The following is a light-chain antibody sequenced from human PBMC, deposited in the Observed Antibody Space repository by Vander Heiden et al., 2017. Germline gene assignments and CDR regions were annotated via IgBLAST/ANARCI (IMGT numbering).Light chain of an antibody. CDR2: GAS. J-gene: IGKJ4*01. CDR3: QQYGSSPLT. Sequence: EILFTQSPGTLSLSPGERATLSRRASQSVSSSYLAWYQQKPGQAPRLLIYGASSRATGIPDRFSGSGSGTDFTLTISRLEPEDFAVYYCQQYGSSPLTFGGGTKVEIK. V-gene: IGKV3-20*01. CDR1: QSVSSSY.